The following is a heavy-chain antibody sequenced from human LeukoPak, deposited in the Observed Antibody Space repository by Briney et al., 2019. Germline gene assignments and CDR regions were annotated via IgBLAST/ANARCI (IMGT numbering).Heavy chain of an antibody. V-gene: IGHV3-7*01. CDR2: IKQDGSEK. Sequence: GGSLRLSCAASGFTFSSYWMSWVRQAPGKGLEWVANIKQDGSEKYYVDSMKGQFTISRDNAKNSLYLQMNSLRAEETAVYYFARDPVPAATRSYWYLDLWGRGTLVTVSS. CDR1: GFTFSSYW. D-gene: IGHD2-2*01. CDR3: ARDPVPAATRSYWYLDL. J-gene: IGHJ2*01.